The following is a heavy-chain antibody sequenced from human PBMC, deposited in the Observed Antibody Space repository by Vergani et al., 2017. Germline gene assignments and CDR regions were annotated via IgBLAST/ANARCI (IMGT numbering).Heavy chain of an antibody. Sequence: EVQLVQSGAEVKKPGESLKISCKGSGYSFTSYWIGWVRQMTGKGLEWMWIIYPGDSDTRYSPSFQGQVTISADKSISTAYLQWSSLKASDTAMYYCAIHKDIVLVPAANRPSVGWFDPWGQGTLVTVSS. V-gene: IGHV5-51*01. CDR3: AIHKDIVLVPAANRPSVGWFDP. CDR1: GYSFTSYW. D-gene: IGHD2-2*01. J-gene: IGHJ5*02. CDR2: IYPGDSDT.